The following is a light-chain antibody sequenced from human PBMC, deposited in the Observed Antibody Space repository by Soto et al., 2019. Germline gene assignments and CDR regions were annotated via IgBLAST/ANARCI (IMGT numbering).Light chain of an antibody. Sequence: IQMTQSPSTLSASVGDRVTITCRASQTIFSWLAWYQQKPGKAPKLLIYKASSLESGVPSRYSGSGSGTEFTLTISGLQPDDFAAYYCQQYDCYPYSFGRGNRLEI. CDR3: QQYDCYPYS. J-gene: IGKJ2*03. V-gene: IGKV1-5*03. CDR1: QTIFSW. CDR2: KAS.